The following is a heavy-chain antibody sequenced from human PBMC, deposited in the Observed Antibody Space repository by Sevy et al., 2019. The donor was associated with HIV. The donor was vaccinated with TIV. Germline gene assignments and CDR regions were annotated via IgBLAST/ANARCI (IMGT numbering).Heavy chain of an antibody. CDR1: GFTFSSYA. CDR3: ARESVWGVIDY. Sequence: GGSLRLSCAASGFTFSSYAMHWVRQAPGKGLEWVAVISYGGSNKYYADSVKGRFTISRDNSKNTLYLQMNSLTAEDTAVYYWARESVWGVIDYWGQGTLVTASS. CDR2: ISYGGSNK. J-gene: IGHJ4*02. D-gene: IGHD3-10*01. V-gene: IGHV3-30*04.